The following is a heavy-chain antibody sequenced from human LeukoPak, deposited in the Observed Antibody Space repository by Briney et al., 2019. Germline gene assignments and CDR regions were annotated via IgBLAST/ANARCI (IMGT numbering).Heavy chain of an antibody. CDR2: INPNSGGT. D-gene: IGHD3-10*01. Sequence: GASVNVSCKAAAYTFTGYYMNWVRQAPAQGLEWMGWINPNSGGTNYAQKVQGRVSMTRDTSISTAYMELSRLRSDDTDVYYCARVPEFLWFGEFPYWGQGTLVTVSS. V-gene: IGHV1-2*02. CDR1: AYTFTGYY. CDR3: ARVPEFLWFGEFPY. J-gene: IGHJ4*02.